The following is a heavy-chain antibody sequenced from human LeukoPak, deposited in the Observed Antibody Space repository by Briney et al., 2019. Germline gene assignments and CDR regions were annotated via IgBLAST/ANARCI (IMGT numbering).Heavy chain of an antibody. V-gene: IGHV1-18*01. CDR2: ISGYNGNT. CDR3: ARSPPYYYGSGTYYNQNINWFDP. D-gene: IGHD3-10*01. J-gene: IGHJ5*02. CDR1: GYTFTSYG. Sequence: ASVKVSCKTSGYTFTSYGISWVRQAPGQGLEWMGWISGYNGNTNYAQKFQGRVTMTTDTSTSTAYMELRSLRSDDTAVYYCARSPPYYYGSGTYYNQNINWFDPWGQGTLVTVSS.